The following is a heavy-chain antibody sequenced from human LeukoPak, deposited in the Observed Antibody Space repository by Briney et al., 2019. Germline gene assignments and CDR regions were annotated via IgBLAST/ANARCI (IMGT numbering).Heavy chain of an antibody. CDR2: IYSGGST. V-gene: IGHV3-53*01. D-gene: IGHD3-10*01. J-gene: IGHJ4*02. CDR1: GFTVSSNY. Sequence: QAGGSLGLSCAASGFTVSSNYMSWVRQAPGKGLEWVAVIYSGGSTYYADSVKGRFTISRENAKNSLYLQMNSLRAGDTAVYYCARVKGATMVRGVIRGAVFDYWGQGTLVTVSS. CDR3: ARVKGATMVRGVIRGAVFDY.